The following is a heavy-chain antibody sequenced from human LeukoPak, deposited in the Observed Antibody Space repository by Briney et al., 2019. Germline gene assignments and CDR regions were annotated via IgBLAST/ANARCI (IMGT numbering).Heavy chain of an antibody. CDR1: GFTFSSYE. D-gene: IGHD5-12*01. Sequence: GGSLRLSCAASGFTFSSYEMNWVRQAPGKGLEWVSYISSSGSTIYYADSVDGRFTISRDNAKNSLYLQMNSLRAEDTAVYYCVRDHSGYDFGYWGQGTLVTVSS. J-gene: IGHJ4*02. CDR2: ISSSGSTI. CDR3: VRDHSGYDFGY. V-gene: IGHV3-48*03.